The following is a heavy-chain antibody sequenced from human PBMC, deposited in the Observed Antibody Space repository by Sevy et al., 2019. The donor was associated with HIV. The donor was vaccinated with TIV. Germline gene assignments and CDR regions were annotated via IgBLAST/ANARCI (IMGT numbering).Heavy chain of an antibody. CDR1: GFIFSDYY. CDR3: ARDPLLGIAREVARGGY. Sequence: GGSLRLSCSGSGFIFSDYYMSWIRQAPGRGLEWVSYISGSGITYYADSLEGRFTISRDNARNSLYRQMNSLRADDTAVYYCARDPLLGIAREVARGGYWGQGTLVTVSS. CDR2: ISGSGIT. D-gene: IGHD2-2*03. J-gene: IGHJ4*02. V-gene: IGHV3-11*01.